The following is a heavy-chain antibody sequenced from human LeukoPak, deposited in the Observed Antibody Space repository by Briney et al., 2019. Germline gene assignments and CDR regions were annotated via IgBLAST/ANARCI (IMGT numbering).Heavy chain of an antibody. D-gene: IGHD2-2*01. V-gene: IGHV3-64*01. CDR3: ARSCSTTNCYADY. CDR1: VFTFSSFA. Sequence: GGSLRLSCAASVFTFSSFAMQWVRQAPGKGLEYVSAISSNGGSTYYANSVKGRFTISRDNSKNTLYLQMGSLRAEDMAVYYCARSCSTTNCYADYWGQGTLVTVSS. CDR2: ISSNGGST. J-gene: IGHJ4*02.